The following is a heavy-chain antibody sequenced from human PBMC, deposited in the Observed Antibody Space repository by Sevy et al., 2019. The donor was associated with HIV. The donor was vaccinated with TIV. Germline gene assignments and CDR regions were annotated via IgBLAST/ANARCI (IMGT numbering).Heavy chain of an antibody. D-gene: IGHD1-1*01. V-gene: IGHV4-59*01. CDR3: ARDEYGGTGKYYYMDV. J-gene: IGHJ6*03. Sequence: SETLSLTCTVSGGSISSYYWSWIRQPPGKGLEWIGYIYYSGSTNYNPSLKSRVTISVDTSKNQFSLKLSSVTAADTAVYYCARDEYGGTGKYYYMDVWGKGTTVTVSS. CDR1: GGSISSYY. CDR2: IYYSGST.